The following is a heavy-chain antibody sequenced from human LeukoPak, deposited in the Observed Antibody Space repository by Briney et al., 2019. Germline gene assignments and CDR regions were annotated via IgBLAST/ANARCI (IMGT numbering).Heavy chain of an antibody. D-gene: IGHD1-1*01. Sequence: AGGSLRLSCAASGFTFSSYGMHWVRQAPGKGLEWVSGISGNGRSTYYADSVKGRFTISRDNSRNTLFLQMNSLRAEDTALYYCTARSGISPYYIDYWGQGTLVTVSS. CDR1: GFTFSSYG. J-gene: IGHJ4*02. CDR3: TARSGISPYYIDY. CDR2: ISGNGRST. V-gene: IGHV3-23*01.